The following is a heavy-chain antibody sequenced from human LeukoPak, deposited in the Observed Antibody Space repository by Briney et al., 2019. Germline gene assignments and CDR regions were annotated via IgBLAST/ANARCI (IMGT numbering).Heavy chain of an antibody. CDR2: ISANNNNT. CDR1: GYSFTTYG. D-gene: IGHD2-2*01. CDR3: ARALYHTFDY. J-gene: IGHJ4*02. V-gene: IGHV1-18*01. Sequence: ASVKVSCRASGYSFTTYGISWVRQAPGQGLEWMGWISANNNNTDNVQKLQGRVTMTTDTSTSTAYMELRSLRSDDTAVYYCARALYHTFDYWGQGTLVTVSS.